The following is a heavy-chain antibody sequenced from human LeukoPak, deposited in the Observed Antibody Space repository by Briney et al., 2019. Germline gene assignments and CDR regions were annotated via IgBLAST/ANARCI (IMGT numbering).Heavy chain of an antibody. CDR2: ISGNGGTT. Sequence: PGGSLRLSCAASGFTFNTYAMSWVRQAPGKGLEWVSGISGNGGTTYYPGSVTGRFTISKDISKSTLYLQINSLRAEDTAIYYCAKMYGYSYGHIDYWGQGTLVTVST. D-gene: IGHD5-18*01. V-gene: IGHV3-23*01. CDR3: AKMYGYSYGHIDY. J-gene: IGHJ4*02. CDR1: GFTFNTYA.